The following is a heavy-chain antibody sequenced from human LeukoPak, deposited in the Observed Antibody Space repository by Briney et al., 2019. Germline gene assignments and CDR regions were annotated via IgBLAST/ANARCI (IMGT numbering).Heavy chain of an antibody. D-gene: IGHD6-13*01. J-gene: IGHJ4*02. V-gene: IGHV3-48*03. CDR3: ARGHSSSYDYYFDY. Sequence: GGSLRLSCAASGFTFSSYEMNWVRQAPGKGLEWISYISNSGSTIYHADSVKGRFTISRDNAKNSLYLQMNSLRAEDTAVYYCARGHSSSYDYYFDYWGQGTLVTVSS. CDR1: GFTFSSYE. CDR2: ISNSGSTI.